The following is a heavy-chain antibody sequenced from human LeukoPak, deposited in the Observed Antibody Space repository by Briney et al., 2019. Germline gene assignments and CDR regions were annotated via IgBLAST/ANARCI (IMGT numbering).Heavy chain of an antibody. CDR1: GGSISSYY. CDR2: IYSSGST. CDR3: ARGSVADQYNWFDP. D-gene: IGHD6-19*01. J-gene: IGHJ5*02. V-gene: IGHV4-59*01. Sequence: SETLSLTCTVSGGSISSYYRSWIRQPPGKGLEWIGYIYSSGSTKYNPSLKSRVTISVDTSKNQLSLKLSSVTAADTAVYYCARGSVADQYNWFDPWGQGILVIVSS.